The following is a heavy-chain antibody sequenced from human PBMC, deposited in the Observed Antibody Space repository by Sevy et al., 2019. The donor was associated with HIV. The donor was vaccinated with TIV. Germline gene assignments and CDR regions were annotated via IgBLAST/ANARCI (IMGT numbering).Heavy chain of an antibody. CDR2: VSSSSDYI. Sequence: GGSLRLSCVASGFTFSSYSMHWVRQAPGKGLEWVSSVSSSSDYIYYADSVKGRFTISRDNAKNSLYLQMNSLRAEDTAVYYCAKSWGSITAAGLDYGGQGTLVTVSS. J-gene: IGHJ4*02. CDR3: AKSWGSITAAGLDY. D-gene: IGHD6-13*01. CDR1: GFTFSSYS. V-gene: IGHV3-21*01.